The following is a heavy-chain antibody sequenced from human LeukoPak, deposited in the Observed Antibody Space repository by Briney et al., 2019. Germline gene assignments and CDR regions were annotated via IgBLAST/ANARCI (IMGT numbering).Heavy chain of an antibody. V-gene: IGHV1-69*04. CDR1: GGTFSSYA. Sequence: SVKVSCKASGGTFSSYAISWVRQAPGQGLEWMGRIIPILGIANYAQKFQGRVTITADKSTSTAYMELSSLRSEDTAVYYCATNGYSSGWYPHRFDPWGQGTLVTVSS. J-gene: IGHJ5*02. D-gene: IGHD6-19*01. CDR3: ATNGYSSGWYPHRFDP. CDR2: IIPILGIA.